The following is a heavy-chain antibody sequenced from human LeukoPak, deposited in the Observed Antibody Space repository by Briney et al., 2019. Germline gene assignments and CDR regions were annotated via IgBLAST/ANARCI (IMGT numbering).Heavy chain of an antibody. D-gene: IGHD5-18*01. J-gene: IGHJ5*02. CDR3: ARGRHSYGHRRWFDP. CDR1: GYTFTGYY. CDR2: MNPNSGNT. Sequence: ASVKVSCKASGYTFTGYYMHWVRQAPGQGLEWMGWMNPNSGNTGYAQKFQGRVTMTRNTSISTAYMELSSLRSEDTAVYYCARGRHSYGHRRWFDPWGQGTLVTVSS. V-gene: IGHV1-8*02.